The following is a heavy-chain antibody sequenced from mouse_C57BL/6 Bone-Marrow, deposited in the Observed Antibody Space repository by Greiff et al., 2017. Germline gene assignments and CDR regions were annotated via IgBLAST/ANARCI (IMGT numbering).Heavy chain of an antibody. J-gene: IGHJ4*01. CDR3: ARRGWGAMDY. CDR2: ISSGSSTI. Sequence: EVQLVESGGGLVKPGGSLKLSCAASGFTFSDYGMHWVRQAPEKGLEWVAYISSGSSTIYYADTVKGRFTISRDNAKNTLFLQMTRLRSEDTAMYYFARRGWGAMDYWGQGTSVTVSS. V-gene: IGHV5-17*01. CDR1: GFTFSDYG. D-gene: IGHD3-3*01.